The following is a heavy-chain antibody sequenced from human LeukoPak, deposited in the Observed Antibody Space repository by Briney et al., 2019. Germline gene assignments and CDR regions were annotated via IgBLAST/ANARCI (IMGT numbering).Heavy chain of an antibody. V-gene: IGHV3-23*01. CDR1: GFPFSSHA. D-gene: IGHD1-26*01. Sequence: GGSLRLSCAASGFPFSSHAMLWVRQARGKGLEGVSAISCSGGSTYYAASVKGRFTISRDNSKNTLYLQMNSLRAADTAVYYCAKRMAKGATTSLFDYWGQGTLVTVSP. CDR3: AKRMAKGATTSLFDY. J-gene: IGHJ4*02. CDR2: ISCSGGST.